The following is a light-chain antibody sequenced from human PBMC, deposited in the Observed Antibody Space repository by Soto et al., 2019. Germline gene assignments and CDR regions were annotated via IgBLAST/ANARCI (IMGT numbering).Light chain of an antibody. Sequence: DIQMTQSPSTLSASVGDRVTITCRASQSISSWLAWYQQKPGKAPKLLIYDASSLESGVPSRFSGSGSGTEFTLNISSLQPDDFATYYCHQYNSYSYTFGQGTKLEIK. CDR1: QSISSW. CDR3: HQYNSYSYT. J-gene: IGKJ2*01. CDR2: DAS. V-gene: IGKV1-5*01.